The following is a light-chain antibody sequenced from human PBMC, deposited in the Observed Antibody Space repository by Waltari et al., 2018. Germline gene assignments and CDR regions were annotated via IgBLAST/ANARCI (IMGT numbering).Light chain of an antibody. Sequence: EVVLTQSPATLSLSPGERATLSCRASQSVSSFFAWYQQKPGQAPRLLIYDASNRATGIPARFSGSGSGTDFTLTISSLEPEDFAVYYCQQRSNVLFAFGPGTKVDFK. CDR2: DAS. J-gene: IGKJ3*01. V-gene: IGKV3-11*01. CDR3: QQRSNVLFA. CDR1: QSVSSF.